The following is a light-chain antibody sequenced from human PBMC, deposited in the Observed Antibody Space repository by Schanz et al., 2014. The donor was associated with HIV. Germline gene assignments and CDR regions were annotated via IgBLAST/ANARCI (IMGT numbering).Light chain of an antibody. Sequence: EIVLTQSPGTLSLSPGERATLSCRASQSVSSSYLDWYQQKPGQTPRLLIYGVSSRAAGIPDRFSGSGSGTDFTLTINRLEPEDFAIYYCQQYDSSTWTFGQGTKVEI. V-gene: IGKV3-20*01. J-gene: IGKJ1*01. CDR3: QQYDSSTWT. CDR1: QSVSSSY. CDR2: GVS.